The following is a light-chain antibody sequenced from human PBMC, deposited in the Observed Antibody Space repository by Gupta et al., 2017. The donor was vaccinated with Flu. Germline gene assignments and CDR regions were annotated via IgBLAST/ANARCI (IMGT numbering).Light chain of an antibody. CDR1: QSLLHSDGTSY. J-gene: IGKJ2*01. CDR3: KQSLQLPST. V-gene: IGKV2D-29*01. CDR2: EAS. Sequence: DIVMTQTLLSLSVTPGQPASISCKPSQSLLHSDGTSYLYWYLQKPGQPPQLLIYEASNLYSGVPDRFSGSGSGTDFTLKISRVEAEDVGVYYCKQSLQLPSTFGQGTKLEIK.